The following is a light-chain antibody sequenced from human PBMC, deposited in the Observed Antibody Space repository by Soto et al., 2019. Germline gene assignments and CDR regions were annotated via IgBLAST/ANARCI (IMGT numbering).Light chain of an antibody. J-gene: IGLJ1*01. CDR3: SSYGGYSNEV. V-gene: IGLV2-8*01. CDR2: EVN. Sequence: QSVLTQPPSASGSPGQSLTFSCTGTSRDVGGYKYVSWFRQHPGTGTTLIINEVNQRSSGASERFSSSKSGNSSSRQVSALQAEDEGTYNCSSYGGYSNEVFGTGA. CDR1: SRDVGGYKY.